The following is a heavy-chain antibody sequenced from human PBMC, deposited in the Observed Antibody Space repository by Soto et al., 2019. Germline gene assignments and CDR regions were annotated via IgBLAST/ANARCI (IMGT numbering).Heavy chain of an antibody. CDR1: GFIFSNYA. CDR2: ISGIGSST. D-gene: IGHD6-19*01. V-gene: IGHV3-23*01. Sequence: EVQLLESGGGLVQPGGSLRLSCAASGFIFSNYAMNWVRQAPGKGLEWVSGISGIGSSTYYAESVKGRFTISRDNSKNTLSLEMSSLRAEDTALYYCAKEPRRWLQSMFDHWGQGILVTVSS. J-gene: IGHJ4*02. CDR3: AKEPRRWLQSMFDH.